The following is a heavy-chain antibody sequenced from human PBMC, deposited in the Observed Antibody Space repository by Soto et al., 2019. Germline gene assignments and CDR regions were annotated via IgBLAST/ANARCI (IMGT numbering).Heavy chain of an antibody. J-gene: IGHJ6*02. Sequence: SFKVSCKASVGTFSSYAISWVRQAPGQGLEWMGGIIPIFGTANYAQKFQGRVTITADESTSTAYMELSSLRSEDTAVDYCARDRLFDTMVVAHYGMDVWGQGTTVTVSS. D-gene: IGHD3-22*01. CDR1: VGTFSSYA. V-gene: IGHV1-69*13. CDR3: ARDRLFDTMVVAHYGMDV. CDR2: IIPIFGTA.